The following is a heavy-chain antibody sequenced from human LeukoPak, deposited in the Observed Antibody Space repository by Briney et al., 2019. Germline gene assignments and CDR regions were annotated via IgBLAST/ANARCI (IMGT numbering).Heavy chain of an antibody. V-gene: IGHV3-74*01. Sequence: GGSLRLSCAASGFTFSSYWMHWVRQAPGKGLVWVSRINTDGSSTTYADSVKGRFTISRDNAKNTLYLQMKSLRVEDTAVYFCARGWYYGMDVWGQGTTVIVSS. D-gene: IGHD2-15*01. CDR1: GFTFSSYW. J-gene: IGHJ6*02. CDR3: ARGWYYGMDV. CDR2: INTDGSST.